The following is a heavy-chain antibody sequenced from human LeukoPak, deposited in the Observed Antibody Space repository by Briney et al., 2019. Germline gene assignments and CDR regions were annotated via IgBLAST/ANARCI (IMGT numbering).Heavy chain of an antibody. CDR2: IDPSDSDT. CDR3: ARRARYYDSSGYSNLYYFDY. J-gene: IGHJ4*02. D-gene: IGHD3-22*01. CDR1: GYSFTSYW. V-gene: IGHV5-51*01. Sequence: GESLKISCKGSGYSFTSYWIGWVRQMPGKGLEWMGIIDPSDSDTRYSPSFEGQVTISADKSISTAYLQWRSLKASDTAMYYCARRARYYDSSGYSNLYYFDYWGQGTLVTVSS.